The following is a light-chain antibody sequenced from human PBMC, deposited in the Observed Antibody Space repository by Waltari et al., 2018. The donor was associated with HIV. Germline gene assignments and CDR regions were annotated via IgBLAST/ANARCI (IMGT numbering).Light chain of an antibody. CDR2: EVT. J-gene: IGLJ2*01. Sequence: QSALTQSPSASGSPGQSVNISCSGANSDTSDYNYVSWYQQHSDRPPKLIIFEVTKRPSRVPDRFSGSKSGNTASLFVSGLQPEDEATYFCSSFAGTHKLFGGGTKLTVL. V-gene: IGLV2-8*01. CDR3: SSFAGTHKL. CDR1: NSDTSDYNY.